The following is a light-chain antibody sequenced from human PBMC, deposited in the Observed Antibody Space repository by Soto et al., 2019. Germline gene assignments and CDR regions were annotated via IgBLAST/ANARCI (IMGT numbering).Light chain of an antibody. CDR2: LGS. CDR1: QSLLHSNGYNY. CDR3: MQALQTTWT. J-gene: IGKJ1*01. V-gene: IGKV2-28*01. Sequence: DIVMTQSPLSLPVTPGEPASISCRSSQSLLHSNGYNYLDWYLQKQGQSPQLLIYLGSNRESGVPDRFSGSGSGTDFTLKISRVEAEDVGVYYCMQALQTTWTFGQGTKVDIK.